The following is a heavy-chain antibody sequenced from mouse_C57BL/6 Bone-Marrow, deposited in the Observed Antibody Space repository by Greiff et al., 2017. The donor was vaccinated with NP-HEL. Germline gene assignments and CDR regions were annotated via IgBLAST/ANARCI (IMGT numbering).Heavy chain of an antibody. V-gene: IGHV1-63*01. CDR1: GYTFTNYW. CDR2: IYPGGGYT. CDR3: ARVLHYYGSSYVRYAMDY. Sequence: VQLQQSGAELVRPGTSVKMSCKASGYTFTNYWIGWAKQRPGHGLEWIGDIYPGGGYTNYNEKFKGKATLTADKSSSTAYMQFSSLTSEDSAIYYCARVLHYYGSSYVRYAMDYWGQGTSVTVSS. J-gene: IGHJ4*01. D-gene: IGHD1-1*01.